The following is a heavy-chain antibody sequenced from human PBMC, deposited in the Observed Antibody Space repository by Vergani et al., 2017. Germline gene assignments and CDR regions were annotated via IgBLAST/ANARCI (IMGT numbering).Heavy chain of an antibody. V-gene: IGHV3-30*04. J-gene: IGHJ4*02. CDR2: ISYDGDTK. Sequence: QVQLVESGGGVVQPGRSLRLSCAASGFSFSSYAMHWVSQAPGKGLEWVALISYDGDTKYYADSEKGRFTISRDNSKNTLYLQMNSLRVEDTAVYYCARGYDFWSGYRGFDYWGQGTLVTVSS. CDR1: GFSFSSYA. CDR3: ARGYDFWSGYRGFDY. D-gene: IGHD3-3*01.